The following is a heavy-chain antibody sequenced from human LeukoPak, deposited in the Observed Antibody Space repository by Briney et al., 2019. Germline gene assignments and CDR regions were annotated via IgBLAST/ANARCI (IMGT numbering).Heavy chain of an antibody. Sequence: GGSLRLSCAGSGFRFGSYAMAWVRQAPLKGLEWVSGINENGDSTHYADSVKGRFTISRDNSKNTLHLQMNSLRAEDTAVYYCAREIDSSFDYWGQGTLVTVSS. CDR1: GFRFGSYA. J-gene: IGHJ4*02. CDR3: AREIDSSFDY. D-gene: IGHD3-9*01. CDR2: INENGDST. V-gene: IGHV3-23*01.